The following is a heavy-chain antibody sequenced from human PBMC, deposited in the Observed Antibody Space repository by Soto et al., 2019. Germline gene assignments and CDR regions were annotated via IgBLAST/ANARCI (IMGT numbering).Heavy chain of an antibody. CDR3: ARVSNMYDYIWGSYRYNFDY. D-gene: IGHD3-16*02. J-gene: IGHJ4*02. CDR1: GGSFSGYY. V-gene: IGHV4-34*01. Sequence: QVQLQQWGAGLLKPSETLSLTCAVYGGSFSGYYWSWIRQPPGKGLEWIGEINHSGSTNYNPSLKSRVTISVYTSKNQFSLKLSSVTAADTAVYYCARVSNMYDYIWGSYRYNFDYWGQGTLVTVSS. CDR2: INHSGST.